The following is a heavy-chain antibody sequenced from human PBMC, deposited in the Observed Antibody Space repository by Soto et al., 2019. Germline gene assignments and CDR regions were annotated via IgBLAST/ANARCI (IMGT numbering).Heavy chain of an antibody. D-gene: IGHD1-7*01. Sequence: SVKVSCKASGGTFSSYAISWVRQAPGHGLEWMGGIIPIFGTANYAQKFQGRVTITRDTSTSTAYMELSRLRSEDTAVYYCARSITGTTYWFDPWGQGTLVTVSS. V-gene: IGHV1-69*05. CDR1: GGTFSSYA. CDR2: IIPIFGTA. CDR3: ARSITGTTYWFDP. J-gene: IGHJ5*02.